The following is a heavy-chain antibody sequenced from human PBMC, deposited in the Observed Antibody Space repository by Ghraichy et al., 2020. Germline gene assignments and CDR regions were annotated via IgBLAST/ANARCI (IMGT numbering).Heavy chain of an antibody. CDR3: ARQGPTVVTAFDY. V-gene: IGHV6-1*01. CDR1: GDSVSSNSAA. J-gene: IGHJ4*02. CDR2: TYYRSKWYS. D-gene: IGHD4-23*01. Sequence: SETLSLTCAISGDSVSSNSAAWNWIRQSPSRGLEWLGRTYYRSKWYSDCAVSVKSRITINPDTSKNQFSLQLNSVTPEDTGVYYCARQGPTVVTAFDYWDQGTLVTVSS.